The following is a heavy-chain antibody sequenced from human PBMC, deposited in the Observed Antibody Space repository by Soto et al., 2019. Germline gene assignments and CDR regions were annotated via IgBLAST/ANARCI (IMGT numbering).Heavy chain of an antibody. J-gene: IGHJ5*02. CDR1: GGSISSSSYY. CDR2: IYYSGST. D-gene: IGHD6-6*01. V-gene: IGHV4-39*01. CDR3: ARQIAARLVWFDP. Sequence: PSETLSLTCTVSGGSISSSSYYWGWIRQPPGKGLEWIGSIYYSGSTYYNPSLKSRVTISVDTSKNQFSLKLSSVTAADTAVYYCARQIAARLVWFDPWGQGTLVTVSS.